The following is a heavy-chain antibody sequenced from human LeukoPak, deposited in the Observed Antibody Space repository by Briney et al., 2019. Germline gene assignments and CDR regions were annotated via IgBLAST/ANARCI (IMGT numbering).Heavy chain of an antibody. CDR1: RGTFSSYA. V-gene: IGHV1-18*01. CDR3: ARDGALRYPVDY. CDR2: ISAYNGNT. D-gene: IGHD3-9*01. Sequence: ASVKVSCKASRGTFSSYAISWVRQAPGQGLEWMGWISAYNGNTNYAQKFQGRVTMTRDTSISTSYMELSSLRSDDTAVYYCARDGALRYPVDYWGQGTLVTVSS. J-gene: IGHJ4*02.